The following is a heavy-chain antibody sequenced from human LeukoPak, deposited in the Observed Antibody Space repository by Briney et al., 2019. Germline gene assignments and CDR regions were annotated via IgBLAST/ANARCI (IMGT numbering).Heavy chain of an antibody. V-gene: IGHV3-21*01. Sequence: GGSLRLSCAASGFTFSSYSMNWVRQAPGKGLEWVSSISSSSSYIYYADSVKGRFTISRDNAKNSLYLQMNRLRAEDTAVYYCAIIAAAGSFDYWGQGTLVTVSS. D-gene: IGHD6-13*01. CDR2: ISSSSSYI. J-gene: IGHJ4*02. CDR1: GFTFSSYS. CDR3: AIIAAAGSFDY.